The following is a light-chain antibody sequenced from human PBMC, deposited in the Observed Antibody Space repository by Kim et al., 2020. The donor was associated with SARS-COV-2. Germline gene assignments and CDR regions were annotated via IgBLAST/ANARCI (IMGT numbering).Light chain of an antibody. Sequence: SPGERPTLPCRASQSVSSSYLAWYQQKPGQAPRLLIYGASSRATGIPDRFSGSGSGTDFTLTISRLEPEDFAVYYCQQYGSSPPTFGQGTKVDIK. CDR1: QSVSSSY. CDR2: GAS. V-gene: IGKV3-20*01. CDR3: QQYGSSPPT. J-gene: IGKJ1*01.